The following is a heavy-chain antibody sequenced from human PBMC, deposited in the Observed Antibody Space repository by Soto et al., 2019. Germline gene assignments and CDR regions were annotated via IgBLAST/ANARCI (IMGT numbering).Heavy chain of an antibody. Sequence: SETLSLTCTVSVVSTTSDYWGWIRQPPGKGLEWLGYIFHSLGAKYNPSLGSRGTISLDTSKNQLSLSLRSVTAADTAIYFCVRDINGSGDYWGQGTLVTVSS. V-gene: IGHV4-59*01. CDR1: VVSTTSDY. CDR3: VRDINGSGDY. CDR2: IFHSLGA. D-gene: IGHD3-10*01. J-gene: IGHJ4*02.